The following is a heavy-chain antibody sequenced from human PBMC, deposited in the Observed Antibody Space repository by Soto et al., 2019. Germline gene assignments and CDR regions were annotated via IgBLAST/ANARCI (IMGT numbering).Heavy chain of an antibody. D-gene: IGHD3-3*01. V-gene: IGHV4-4*02. Sequence: TLSLTCAVSGGSISSSNWWSWVRQPPGKGLEWIGEIYHSGSTNYNPSLKSRVTISVDKSKNQFSLKLSSVTAADTAVYYCAREGYDFWSGYPLYGMDVWGQGTTVTV. J-gene: IGHJ6*02. CDR3: AREGYDFWSGYPLYGMDV. CDR2: IYHSGST. CDR1: GGSISSSNW.